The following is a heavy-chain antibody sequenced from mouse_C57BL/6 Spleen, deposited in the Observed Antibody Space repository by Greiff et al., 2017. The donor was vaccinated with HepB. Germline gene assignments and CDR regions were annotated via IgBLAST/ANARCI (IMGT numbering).Heavy chain of an antibody. V-gene: IGHV3-6*01. J-gene: IGHJ2*01. CDR1: GYSITSGYY. Sequence: EVQLQESGPGLVKPSQSLSLTCSVTGYSITSGYYWNWIRQFPGNKLEWMGYISYDGSNNYNPSLKNRISITRDTSKNQFFLKLNSVTTEDTATYYCARGGYYDYEGFDYWGQGTTLTVAS. CDR2: ISYDGSN. CDR3: ARGGYYDYEGFDY. D-gene: IGHD2-4*01.